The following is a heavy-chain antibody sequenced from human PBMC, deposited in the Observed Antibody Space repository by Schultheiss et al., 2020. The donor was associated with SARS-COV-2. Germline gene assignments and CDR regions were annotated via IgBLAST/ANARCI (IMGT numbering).Heavy chain of an antibody. V-gene: IGHV4-59*08. CDR2: IYYSGST. J-gene: IGHJ4*02. CDR1: GGSISSYY. D-gene: IGHD7-27*01. Sequence: SGTLSLTCTVSGGSISSYYWSWIRQPAGKGLEWIGYIYYSGSTNYNPSLKSRVTISVDTSKNQFSLKLSSVTAADTAVYYCASNSGLGMGAFDYWGQGTLVTVSS. CDR3: ASNSGLGMGAFDY.